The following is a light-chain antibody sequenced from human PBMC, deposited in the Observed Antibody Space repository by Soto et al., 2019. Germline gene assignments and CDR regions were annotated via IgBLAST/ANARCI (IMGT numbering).Light chain of an antibody. Sequence: EIVLTQSPVTLSLSPGERATLSCRASQSVSRDLAWYQQKPGQAPRLLIYDASVRATGIPARFSGSGSGTDFTLTISSLQPEDFSLYYCQQRSDWPLITCGQGTRREIK. J-gene: IGKJ5*01. CDR1: QSVSRD. CDR2: DAS. V-gene: IGKV3-11*01. CDR3: QQRSDWPLIT.